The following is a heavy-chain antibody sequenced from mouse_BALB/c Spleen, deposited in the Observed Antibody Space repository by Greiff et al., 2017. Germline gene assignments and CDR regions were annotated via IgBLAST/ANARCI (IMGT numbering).Heavy chain of an antibody. D-gene: IGHD5-1*01. V-gene: IGHV5-6-5*01. CDR1: GFTFSSYA. Sequence: EVQGVESGGGLVKPGGSLKLSCAASGFTFSSYAMSWVRQTPEKRLEWVASISSGGSTYYPDSVKGRFTISRDNARNILYLQMSSLRSEDTAMYYCAKEEYDYWGQGTTLTVSS. CDR2: ISSGGST. J-gene: IGHJ2*01. CDR3: AKEEYDY.